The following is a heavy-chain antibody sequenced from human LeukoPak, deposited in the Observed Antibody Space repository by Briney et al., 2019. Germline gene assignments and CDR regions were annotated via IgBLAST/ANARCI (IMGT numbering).Heavy chain of an antibody. CDR2: IYTSGST. V-gene: IGHV4-61*02. Sequence: SETLSLTCTVSGGSISSGSYYWSWIRQPAGKGLEWIGRIYTSGSTNYNPSLKSRVTMSVDMFKNQFSLKLNSVTAADTAVYYCARDEDGFDPWGQGTLVTVSS. CDR1: GGSISSGSYY. CDR3: ARDEDGFDP. J-gene: IGHJ5*02.